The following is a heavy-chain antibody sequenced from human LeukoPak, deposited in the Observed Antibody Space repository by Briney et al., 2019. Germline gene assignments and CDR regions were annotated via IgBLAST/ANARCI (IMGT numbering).Heavy chain of an antibody. Sequence: ASVKVSCKASGYTFTSYGISWVRQAPGQGLEWMGWISAYSGNTNYAQKLQGRVTMTTDTSTSTAYMELRSLRSDDTAVYYCAREIGDYVWGSYRYGGAFDIWGQGTMVTVSS. D-gene: IGHD3-16*02. CDR1: GYTFTSYG. CDR2: ISAYSGNT. CDR3: AREIGDYVWGSYRYGGAFDI. J-gene: IGHJ3*02. V-gene: IGHV1-18*01.